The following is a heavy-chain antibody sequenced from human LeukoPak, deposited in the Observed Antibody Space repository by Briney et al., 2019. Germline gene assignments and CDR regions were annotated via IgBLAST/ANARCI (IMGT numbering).Heavy chain of an antibody. Sequence: SVKVSCKASGGTFSSYAISWVRQAPGQGLEWMGRIIPILGIANYAQKFQGRVTITADKSTSTAYMELSSLRSEDTAVYYCARDYGENWFDPWGQGTLVTVSS. D-gene: IGHD4-17*01. J-gene: IGHJ5*02. V-gene: IGHV1-69*04. CDR2: IIPILGIA. CDR3: ARDYGENWFDP. CDR1: GGTFSSYA.